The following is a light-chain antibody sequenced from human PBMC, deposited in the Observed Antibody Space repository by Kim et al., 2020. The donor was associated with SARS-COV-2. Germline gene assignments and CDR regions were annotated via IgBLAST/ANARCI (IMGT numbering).Light chain of an antibody. CDR3: QVWDSSSHHVV. J-gene: IGLJ2*01. CDR2: YDS. V-gene: IGLV3-21*04. Sequence: SYELTQSPSVSVAPGQTARITCGGNNIGSKSVHWYLQKPGQAPVLVIYYDSDRPSGIPERFSGSSSGNTATLTISRVEAGDEADYYCQVWDSSSHHVVFGGGTKLTVL. CDR1: NIGSKS.